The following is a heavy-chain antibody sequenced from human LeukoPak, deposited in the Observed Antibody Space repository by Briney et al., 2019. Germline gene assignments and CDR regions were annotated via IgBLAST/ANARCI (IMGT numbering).Heavy chain of an antibody. CDR2: IYYSGST. D-gene: IGHD6-13*01. Sequence: SETLSLTCTVSGGSISSSSYYWGWIRQPPGKGLEWIGSIYYSGSTYYNPSLESRVTISVDTSKNQFSLKLSSVTAADTAVYYCARHSGPYSSSWFDYWGQGTLVTVSS. V-gene: IGHV4-39*01. CDR3: ARHSGPYSSSWFDY. CDR1: GGSISSSSYY. J-gene: IGHJ4*02.